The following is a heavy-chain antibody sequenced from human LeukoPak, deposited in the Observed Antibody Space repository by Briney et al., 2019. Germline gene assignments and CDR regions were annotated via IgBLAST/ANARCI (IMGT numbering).Heavy chain of an antibody. CDR1: GYTFTSYA. V-gene: IGHV7-4-1*02. J-gene: IGHJ4*02. Sequence: ASVKVSCKASGYTFTSYAMNWVPQAPGQGLEWRGWINTNTGNPTYAQGFTGRFVFSLDTSVSTAYLQISSLKAEDTAVYYCAREHYDIVTSYLVSSDYWGQGTLVTVSS. CDR2: INTNTGNP. D-gene: IGHD3-9*01. CDR3: AREHYDIVTSYLVSSDY.